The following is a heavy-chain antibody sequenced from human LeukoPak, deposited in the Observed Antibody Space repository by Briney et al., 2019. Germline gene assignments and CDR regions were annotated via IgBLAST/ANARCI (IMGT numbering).Heavy chain of an antibody. D-gene: IGHD3-22*01. CDR2: IYHTGST. CDR1: GESFSGYY. Sequence: SETLSLTCALYGESFSGYYWSWIRQPPGKGVEWIGQIYHTGSTNYDPSLKSRVTISVDTSKNKFSLNLSSVTAADTAVYYCARGYYYDSSGHAFDIWGQGTMVTVSS. V-gene: IGHV4-34*01. CDR3: ARGYYYDSSGHAFDI. J-gene: IGHJ3*02.